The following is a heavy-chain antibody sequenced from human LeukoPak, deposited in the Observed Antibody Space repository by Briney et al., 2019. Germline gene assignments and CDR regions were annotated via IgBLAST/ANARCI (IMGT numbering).Heavy chain of an antibody. D-gene: IGHD1-26*01. Sequence: SETLSVICTVSGGSINSGGYYWSWIRQPPGKGLEWIGYIYHSGSTYYNPSLKSRVTISVDTSKNHFSLKLSSVTAADTAVYYCARVFSWELLPFDYWGQGTLVTVSS. CDR3: ARVFSWELLPFDY. CDR1: GGSINSGGYY. CDR2: IYHSGST. V-gene: IGHV4-30-2*01. J-gene: IGHJ4*02.